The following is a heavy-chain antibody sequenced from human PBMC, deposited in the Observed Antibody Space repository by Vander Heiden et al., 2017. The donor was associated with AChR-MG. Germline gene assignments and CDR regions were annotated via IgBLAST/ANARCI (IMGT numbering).Heavy chain of an antibody. D-gene: IGHD4-17*01. CDR3: ARMGYTVTTDY. Sequence: EVQLVESGGGLVKPGGSLRLSCAASGFTFSSYSMNGVRKAPGKGLEWVSSISSSSSYIYYADSVKGRFTISRDNAKNSLYLQMNSLRAEDTAVYYCARMGYTVTTDYWGQGTLVTVSS. CDR1: GFTFSSYS. J-gene: IGHJ4*02. CDR2: ISSSSSYI. V-gene: IGHV3-21*01.